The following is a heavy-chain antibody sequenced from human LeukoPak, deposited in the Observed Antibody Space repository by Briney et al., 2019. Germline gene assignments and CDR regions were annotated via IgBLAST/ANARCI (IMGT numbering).Heavy chain of an antibody. J-gene: IGHJ5*02. CDR1: GGSFSGYY. CDR2: IYYSGST. CDR3: ARVEFYGGNSGFDP. D-gene: IGHD4-17*01. Sequence: SETLSLTCAVYGGSFSGYYWSWIRQPPGKGLEWIGYIYYSGSTNYNPSLKSRVTISVDTSKNQFSLKLSSVTAADTAVYYCARVEFYGGNSGFDPWGQGTLVTVSS. V-gene: IGHV4-59*01.